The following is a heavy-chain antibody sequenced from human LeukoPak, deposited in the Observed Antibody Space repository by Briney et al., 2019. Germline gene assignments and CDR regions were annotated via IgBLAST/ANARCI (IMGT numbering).Heavy chain of an antibody. Sequence: SVKVSCKASGGTFNSYAISWVRQAPGQGHEWMGRIIPIFGTANYAQKFQGRGTINTDETTRKDYMEVRRLRSEDTSVYYCARDTWRMGIAAAGNLNWFDPWGQGTLVTVSS. CDR1: GGTFNSYA. J-gene: IGHJ5*02. CDR2: IIPIFGTA. V-gene: IGHV1-69*05. CDR3: ARDTWRMGIAAAGNLNWFDP. D-gene: IGHD6-13*01.